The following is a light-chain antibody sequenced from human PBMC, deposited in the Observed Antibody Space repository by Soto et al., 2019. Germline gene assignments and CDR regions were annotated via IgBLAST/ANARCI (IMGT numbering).Light chain of an antibody. Sequence: EIVLTQSPGTLSLSPGERATLSCRASQSVSSSYLAWYQQKPGQAPRLLIYGASSRTAGIPDRFSGSGSGTDFTLTISRLEPEDSATYYCLQHYAFPFTFGPGTKVDL. V-gene: IGKV3-20*01. CDR1: QSVSSSY. J-gene: IGKJ3*01. CDR2: GAS. CDR3: LQHYAFPFT.